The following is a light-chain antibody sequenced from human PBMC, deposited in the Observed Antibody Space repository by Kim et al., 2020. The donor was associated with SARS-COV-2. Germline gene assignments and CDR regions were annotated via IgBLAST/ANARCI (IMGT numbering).Light chain of an antibody. V-gene: IGLV3-1*01. CDR3: QAWDSSTAV. Sequence: VSPGQTASITCSGDKLGDKYACWYQQKPCQSPVLVIYQDSKRPSGIPERFSGSNAGNTATLTISGTQAMDEADYYCQAWDSSTAVFGGGTQLTVL. CDR2: QDS. CDR1: KLGDKY. J-gene: IGLJ3*02.